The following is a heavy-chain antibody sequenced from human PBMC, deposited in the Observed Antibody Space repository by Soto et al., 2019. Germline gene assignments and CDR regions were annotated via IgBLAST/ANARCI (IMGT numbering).Heavy chain of an antibody. CDR1: NFVFSVYS. CDR3: ARDKDQYDFWGGTLDS. V-gene: IGHV3-30-3*01. CDR2: ISYDGGNK. Sequence: QLVESGGGVVQPERSLKLSCTASNFVFSVYSLHWVRQAPGKGLEWVALISYDGGNKYYADSVKGRFTISRDNYKNTLYLQKNSLRREDTAVYYCARDKDQYDFWGGTLDSWGQGTLVTVSS. J-gene: IGHJ4*02. D-gene: IGHD3-3*01.